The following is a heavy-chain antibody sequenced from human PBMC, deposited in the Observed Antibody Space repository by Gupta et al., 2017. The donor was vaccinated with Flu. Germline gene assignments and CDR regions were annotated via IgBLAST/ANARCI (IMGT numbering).Heavy chain of an antibody. CDR1: GCSRTSNE. Sequence: RRISWAGDGCSRTSNEMRWVRQAAGRGVEWVSFSSSSGVTYYGDPVRGRCNSSRDNARNSLYLQLSGLRDEDTAVYDCAGGHWAKWGQGTLVTGSS. CDR2: SSSSGVT. D-gene: IGHD3-16*01. CDR3: AGGHWAK. J-gene: IGHJ4*02. V-gene: IGHV3-48*03.